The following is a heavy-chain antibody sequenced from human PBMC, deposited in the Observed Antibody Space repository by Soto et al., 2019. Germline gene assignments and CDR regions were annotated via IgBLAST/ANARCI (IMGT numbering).Heavy chain of an antibody. CDR2: IIPILGIA. D-gene: IGHD2-2*01. CDR3: ARDVVVPAAMGWGSRA. J-gene: IGHJ5*02. Sequence: QVQLVQSGAEVKKPGSSVKVSCKASGGTFSSYTIGWVRQAPGQGLEWMGRIIPILGIANYAQKFQGRVTITADKSTSTAYMELSSLRSEDTAVYYCARDVVVPAAMGWGSRAWGQGTLVTVSS. CDR1: GGTFSSYT. V-gene: IGHV1-69*08.